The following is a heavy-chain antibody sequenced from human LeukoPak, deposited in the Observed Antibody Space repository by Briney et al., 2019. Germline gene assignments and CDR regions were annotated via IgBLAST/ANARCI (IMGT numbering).Heavy chain of an antibody. CDR3: ARGGSSWSAFDI. Sequence: GGSLRLSCAACGFTVSCNYMSWVRQAPGKGREGVSRMKSDGSSTSYADSVKGRFTISRQHAKNTVYLQVHRQRVEDRALYHCARGGSSWSAFDIWGQGTMVTVSS. J-gene: IGHJ3*02. V-gene: IGHV3-74*01. D-gene: IGHD6-13*01. CDR2: MKSDGSST. CDR1: GFTVSCNY.